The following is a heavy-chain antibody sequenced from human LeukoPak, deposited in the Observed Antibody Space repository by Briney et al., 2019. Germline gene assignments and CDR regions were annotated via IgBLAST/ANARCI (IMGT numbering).Heavy chain of an antibody. V-gene: IGHV5-51*01. D-gene: IGHD1-26*01. CDR3: ARVRRPKWELLDPLYYFDY. CDR2: IYPGDSDT. Sequence: GESLKISCKGSGYSFTSYWIGWVRQMPGKGLEWMGIIYPGDSDTRYSPSFQGQVTISADKSISTAYLRWSSLKASDTAMYYCARVRRPKWELLDPLYYFDYWGQGTLVTVSS. CDR1: GYSFTSYW. J-gene: IGHJ4*02.